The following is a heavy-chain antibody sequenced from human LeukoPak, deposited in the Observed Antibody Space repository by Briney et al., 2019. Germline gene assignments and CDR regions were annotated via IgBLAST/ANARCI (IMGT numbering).Heavy chain of an antibody. Sequence: PGGSLRLSCAASGFTFSSYAMSWVRQAPGKRLEWVSAISGSGGSTYYADSVKGRFTISRDNSKNTLYLQMNSLRAEGTAVYYCAKGATGWQWLSSYYFDYWGQGTLVTVSS. CDR1: GFTFSSYA. CDR2: ISGSGGST. V-gene: IGHV3-23*01. CDR3: AKGATGWQWLSSYYFDY. J-gene: IGHJ4*02. D-gene: IGHD6-19*01.